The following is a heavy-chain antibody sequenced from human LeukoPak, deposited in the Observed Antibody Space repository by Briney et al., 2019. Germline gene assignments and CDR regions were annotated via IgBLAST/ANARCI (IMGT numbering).Heavy chain of an antibody. CDR1: GFTFSSYA. CDR3: TKVMRGRANFGSGSSLDY. V-gene: IGHV3-23*01. CDR2: ISGSGDST. Sequence: GGSLRLSCAASGFTFSSYAMHWVRQAPGKGLEWVSAISGSGDSTYYADSVKGRFTISGDNSKSTLFLEMDSLRVEDSAVYYCTKVMRGRANFGSGSSLDYWGQGTVVPVSP. J-gene: IGHJ4*01. D-gene: IGHD3-10*01.